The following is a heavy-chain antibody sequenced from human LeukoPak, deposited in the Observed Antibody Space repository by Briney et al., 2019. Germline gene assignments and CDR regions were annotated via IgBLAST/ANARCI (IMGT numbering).Heavy chain of an antibody. Sequence: ASVKVSFKASGYTFTSHYIHWVRHAPGQGLEWMGIVSPSGGSTSYPQKFQGRVTMTRDTSTSTVYMELSSLRSEDTAVYFCARDGVAGTYYFDYWGQGTLVTVSS. J-gene: IGHJ4*02. CDR2: VSPSGGST. CDR3: ARDGVAGTYYFDY. D-gene: IGHD6-19*01. CDR1: GYTFTSHY. V-gene: IGHV1-46*01.